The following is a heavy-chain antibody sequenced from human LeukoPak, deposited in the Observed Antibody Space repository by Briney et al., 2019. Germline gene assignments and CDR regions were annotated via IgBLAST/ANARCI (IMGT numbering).Heavy chain of an antibody. D-gene: IGHD4-17*01. V-gene: IGHV3-53*01. Sequence: PGGSLRLSCAASGFTVSSNYMSWVRQAPGKGLEWVSVIYSGGSTYYADSVKGRFTISRDNSKNTLYLQMNSLRAEDTAVYYCARDLEGYGDSPDIWGQGTLVTVSS. CDR3: ARDLEGYGDSPDI. CDR2: IYSGGST. CDR1: GFTVSSNY. J-gene: IGHJ3*02.